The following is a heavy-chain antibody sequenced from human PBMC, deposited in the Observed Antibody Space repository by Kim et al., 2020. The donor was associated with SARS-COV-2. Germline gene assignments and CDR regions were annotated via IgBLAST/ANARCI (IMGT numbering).Heavy chain of an antibody. J-gene: IGHJ4*02. V-gene: IGHV7-4-1*02. CDR3: ARNFGSRGLDY. CDR2: NP. Sequence: NPTYAQGFTGRFVFSLATSVNTAYLQISSLKAEDTAVYYCARNFGSRGLDYWGQGTLVTVSS. D-gene: IGHD1-26*01.